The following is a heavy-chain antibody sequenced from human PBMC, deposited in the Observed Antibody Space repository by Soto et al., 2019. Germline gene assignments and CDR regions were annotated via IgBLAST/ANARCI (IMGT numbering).Heavy chain of an antibody. Sequence: EVQLVESGGGLIQPGESLRLSCAASGFTVSSNYMSWVRQAPGKGLECVSIIYSGGSTYYADSVKGRFTISRDNSKNTLYLQMNSLRAEDTAVYYCARARDSSSWHLDFDYWGQGTLVTVSS. D-gene: IGHD6-13*01. CDR2: IYSGGST. CDR1: GFTVSSNY. V-gene: IGHV3-53*01. J-gene: IGHJ4*02. CDR3: ARARDSSSWHLDFDY.